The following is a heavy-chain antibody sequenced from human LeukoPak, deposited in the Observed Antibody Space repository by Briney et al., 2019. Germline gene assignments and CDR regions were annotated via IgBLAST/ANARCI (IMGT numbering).Heavy chain of an antibody. D-gene: IGHD6-19*01. CDR2: ISGGGGST. J-gene: IGHJ4*02. CDR1: GFTFSNYA. CDR3: ARGGRSRFDY. V-gene: IGHV3-23*01. Sequence: GGSLRLSCAASGFTFSNYAMNWVRQAPGKGLEWVSGISGGGGSTHYADSVKGRFTISRDNSKNTLYLQMNSLRAEDTAVYYCARGGRSRFDYWGQGTLVTVSS.